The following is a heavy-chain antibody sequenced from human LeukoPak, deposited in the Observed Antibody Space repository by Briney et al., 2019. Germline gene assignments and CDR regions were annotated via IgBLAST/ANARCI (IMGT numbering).Heavy chain of an antibody. CDR2: IYYSGST. V-gene: IGHV4-39*01. CDR3: VRREYSSSSFDY. D-gene: IGHD6-6*01. CDR1: GGSISSSSYY. Sequence: ASETLSLTCTVSGGSISSSSYYWGCIRQPPGKGLEWIGSIYYSGSTYYNPSLKSRVTISVDTSKNQFSLKLSSVTAADTAVYYCVRREYSSSSFDYWGQGTLVTVSS. J-gene: IGHJ4*02.